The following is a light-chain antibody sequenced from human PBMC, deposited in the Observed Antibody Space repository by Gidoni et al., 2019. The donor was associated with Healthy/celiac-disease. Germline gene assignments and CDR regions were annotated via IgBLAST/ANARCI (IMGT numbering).Light chain of an antibody. Sequence: EIVLTQSPGTLSLSPGERAPLSCSASQSVSSTYLAWYQQKPGQATWLLIYGASSSATVIPDRCRGSGAGTDFPLTISRLEPEDFVVYYCQQYGSSPRMFGQGTKVEIK. CDR3: QQYGSSPRM. CDR2: GAS. J-gene: IGKJ1*01. CDR1: QSVSSTY. V-gene: IGKV3-20*01.